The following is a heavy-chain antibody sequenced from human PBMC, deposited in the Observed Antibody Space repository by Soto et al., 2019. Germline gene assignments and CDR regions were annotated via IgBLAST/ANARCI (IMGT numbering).Heavy chain of an antibody. Sequence: ASVKVSCTASGSTFTSYYMHWVRQAPGQGLEWMGIINPSGGSTSYAQKFQGRVTMTRDTSTSTVYMELSSLRSEDTAVYYCASGDYGNDAFDIWGQGTMVTVSS. CDR1: GSTFTSYY. CDR3: ASGDYGNDAFDI. J-gene: IGHJ3*02. D-gene: IGHD4-17*01. CDR2: INPSGGST. V-gene: IGHV1-46*01.